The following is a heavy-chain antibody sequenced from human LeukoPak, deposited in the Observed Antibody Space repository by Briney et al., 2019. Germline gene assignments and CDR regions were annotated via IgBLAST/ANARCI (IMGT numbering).Heavy chain of an antibody. CDR2: ISYDGSNK. Sequence: GGSLRLSCAASGFTFSSYGMHWVRQAPGKGLEWVAVISYDGSNKYYADSVKGRFTISRDNSKDTLYLQMNSLRAEDTAVYYCAKEWNYGRAFDIWGQGTMVTVSS. D-gene: IGHD1-7*01. V-gene: IGHV3-30*18. CDR3: AKEWNYGRAFDI. CDR1: GFTFSSYG. J-gene: IGHJ3*02.